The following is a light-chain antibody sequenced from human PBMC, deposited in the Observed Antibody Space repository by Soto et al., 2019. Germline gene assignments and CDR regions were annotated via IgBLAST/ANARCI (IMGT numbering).Light chain of an antibody. CDR2: WAS. J-gene: IGKJ1*01. Sequence: EIAMTQSPDSLAVSLGERATINCKSSQSVLYSSYRKNYLAWYQQKAGQAPKLLIYWASTREAGVPDRFSGSGSGTDFTLTISSLQAEDVAVYYCQQYYTTLWTFGQGTKVEIK. CDR3: QQYYTTLWT. V-gene: IGKV4-1*01. CDR1: QSVLYSSYRKNY.